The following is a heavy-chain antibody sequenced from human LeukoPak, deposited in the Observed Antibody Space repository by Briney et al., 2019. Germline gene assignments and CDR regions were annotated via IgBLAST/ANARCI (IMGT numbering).Heavy chain of an antibody. CDR2: IYTRGST. D-gene: IGHD3-22*01. Sequence: SETLSLTCTVYGGSISSYYWSWIRQPAGKGLEWIGRIYTRGSTNYNPSLKSRVTMSVDTSKNQFSLKLSSVTAADTAVYYCAGEGHYYDSSGYYYGGEDYWGQGTLVTVSS. V-gene: IGHV4-4*07. CDR1: GGSISSYY. CDR3: AGEGHYYDSSGYYYGGEDY. J-gene: IGHJ4*02.